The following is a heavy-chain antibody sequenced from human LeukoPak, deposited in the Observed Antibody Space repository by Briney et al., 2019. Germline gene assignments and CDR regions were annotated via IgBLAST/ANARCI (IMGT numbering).Heavy chain of an antibody. D-gene: IGHD1-26*01. Sequence: SETLSLTCTVSGGSISSYYWSWIRQPPGKGLEWIGYIYYSGSTTYNPSLKSRVSISVDTSRNQFSLNLRSVTAADTAVYYCAKIEVGRFDPWGQGTLVTVSS. CDR2: IYYSGST. J-gene: IGHJ5*02. CDR1: GGSISSYY. CDR3: AKIEVGRFDP. V-gene: IGHV4-59*01.